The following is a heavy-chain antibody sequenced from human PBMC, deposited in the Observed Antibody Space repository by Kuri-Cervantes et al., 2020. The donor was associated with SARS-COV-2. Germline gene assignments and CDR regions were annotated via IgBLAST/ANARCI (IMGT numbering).Heavy chain of an antibody. CDR3: AKVFSGSYILDAFDI. J-gene: IGHJ3*02. Sequence: GGSLRLSCAASGFTFSSYAMHWVRQAPGKGLEWVSAISGSGGSTYYADSVKGRFTISRDNSKNTLYLQMNSLRAEDTAVYYCAKVFSGSYILDAFDIWGQGTMVTVSS. CDR2: ISGSGGST. V-gene: IGHV3-23*01. CDR1: GFTFSSYA. D-gene: IGHD1-26*01.